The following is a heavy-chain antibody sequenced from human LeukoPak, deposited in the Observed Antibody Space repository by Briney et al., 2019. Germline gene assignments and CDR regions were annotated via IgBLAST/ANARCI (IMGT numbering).Heavy chain of an antibody. CDR1: GYTFTGHY. Sequence: GASVKISCRASGYTFTGHYIHWVRQAPGQGLEWMGWINPNSGVTNYAQNFQGRVTMTRDTSLTTGYMELSRLTSDDTAIYFCAKTSGFWSGWGGTWGQGTQVTVSS. D-gene: IGHD3-3*01. J-gene: IGHJ5*02. CDR2: INPNSGVT. V-gene: IGHV1-2*02. CDR3: AKTSGFWSGWGGT.